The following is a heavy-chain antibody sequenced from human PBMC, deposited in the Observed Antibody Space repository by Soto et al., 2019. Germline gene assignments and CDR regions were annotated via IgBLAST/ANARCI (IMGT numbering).Heavy chain of an antibody. CDR2: IIPMYGTA. CDR3: ATGAPPDYSTTQDFDY. D-gene: IGHD5-12*01. V-gene: IGHV1-69*12. J-gene: IGHJ4*02. CDR1: GGTFSNHA. Sequence: QVQLVQSGAEVKKPGSSVKVSCKASGGTFSNHAISWVRQAPGQGLEWMGGIIPMYGTAYYGQRFQGGVTITADDSTRTAYMELSSLRSEDTAVYYCATGAPPDYSTTQDFDYWGQGSLVTVSS.